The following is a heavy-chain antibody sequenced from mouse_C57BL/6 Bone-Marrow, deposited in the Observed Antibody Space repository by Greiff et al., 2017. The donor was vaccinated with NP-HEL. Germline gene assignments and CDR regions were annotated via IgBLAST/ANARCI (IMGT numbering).Heavy chain of an antibody. CDR1: GYTFTSYT. Sequence: QVQLQQSGAELARPGASVKMSCKASGYTFTSYTMHWVKQRPGQGLEWIGYINPSSGYTKYNQKFKDKATLTADKSSSTAYMQLSRLTSEDSAVYYCARGGTYGNYFDYWGQGTTLTVSS. CDR3: ARGGTYGNYFDY. J-gene: IGHJ2*01. D-gene: IGHD2-1*01. V-gene: IGHV1-4*01. CDR2: INPSSGYT.